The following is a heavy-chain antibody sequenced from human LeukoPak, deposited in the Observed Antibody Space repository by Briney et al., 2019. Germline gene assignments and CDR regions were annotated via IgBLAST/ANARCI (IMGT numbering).Heavy chain of an antibody. V-gene: IGHV3-20*04. J-gene: IGHJ4*02. D-gene: IGHD6-19*01. CDR3: ARDIAVAGTASYYFDY. CDR2: INWNGGST. CDR1: GFTFDDYG. Sequence: GGSLRLSCAASGFTFDDYGMSWVRQAPGKGLEGVSGINWNGGSTGYVDSVKGRFTIYSDNAKNSLYLQMNSLRADDTALYYCARDIAVAGTASYYFDYWGQGTLVTVSS.